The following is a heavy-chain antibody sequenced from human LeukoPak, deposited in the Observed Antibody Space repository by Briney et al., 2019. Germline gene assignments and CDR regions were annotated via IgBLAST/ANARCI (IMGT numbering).Heavy chain of an antibody. D-gene: IGHD4-17*01. CDR3: ARDLTTVTTGDDY. CDR1: GFTFSSYS. V-gene: IGHV3-21*01. Sequence: GGSPRLSCAASGFTFSSYSMNWVRQAPGKGLEWVSSISSSSSYIYYADSVKGRFTISRDNAKNSLYLQMNSLRAEDTAVYYCARDLTTVTTGDDYWGQGTLVTVSS. J-gene: IGHJ4*02. CDR2: ISSSSSYI.